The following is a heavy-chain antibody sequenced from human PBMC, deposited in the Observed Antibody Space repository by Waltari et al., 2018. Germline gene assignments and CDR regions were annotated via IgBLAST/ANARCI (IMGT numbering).Heavy chain of an antibody. V-gene: IGHV5-10-1*03. CDR2: IDPSDTYT. D-gene: IGHD6-6*01. CDR3: ATRTYRVAEARIDSSSYGDTNVIY. CDR1: GYSFTSYW. Sequence: EVQLVQSGAEVKKPGESLRISCKGSGYSFTSYWISWGRQMPGNGLEWMGRIDPSDTYTNYSPSFQGHVTISADKSISTAYLQWSSLKASDTAMYYCATRTYRVAEARIDSSSYGDTNVIYWGQGTLVTVSS. J-gene: IGHJ4*02.